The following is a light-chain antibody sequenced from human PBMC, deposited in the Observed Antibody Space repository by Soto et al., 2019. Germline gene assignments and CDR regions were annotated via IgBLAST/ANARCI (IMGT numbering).Light chain of an antibody. Sequence: PGARVTLSCRATQSVSSSYLTWYQQKPGQAPRLLIYGASTRATGIPARFSGSGSGTDFTLTISSLQPEDFAVYYCQQHYNLPITFGPGTKVDIK. CDR2: GAS. CDR1: QSVSSSY. V-gene: IGKV3D-7*01. J-gene: IGKJ3*01. CDR3: QQHYNLPIT.